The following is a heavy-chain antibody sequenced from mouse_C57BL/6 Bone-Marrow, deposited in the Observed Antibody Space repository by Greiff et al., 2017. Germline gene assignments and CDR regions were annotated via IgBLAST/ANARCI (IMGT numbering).Heavy chain of an antibody. CDR1: GFNIKDYY. CDR3: YGYYVAYAMDY. Sequence: VQLQQSGAELVRPGASVKLSCTASGFNIKDYYMHWVKQRPEQGLEWIGRIDPEDGDTEYAPKFQGKATMTADTSSNTAYLQLSSLTSEDTAVYYCYGYYVAYAMDYWGQGTSVTVSS. CDR2: IDPEDGDT. D-gene: IGHD2-3*01. J-gene: IGHJ4*01. V-gene: IGHV14-1*01.